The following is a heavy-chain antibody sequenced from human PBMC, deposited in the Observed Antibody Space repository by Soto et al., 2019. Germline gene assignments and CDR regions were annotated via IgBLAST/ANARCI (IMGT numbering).Heavy chain of an antibody. D-gene: IGHD2-15*01. J-gene: IGHJ4*02. CDR3: ARVYCSGGGCYSIDY. V-gene: IGHV1-46*03. CDR2: INPSGST. Sequence: QVQLVQSGAEVKKPGASVKVSCKASGYTFTTYYMHWVRQAPGQGLEWMGIINPSGSTYYAQKFQGIVTMTRDTSTSTVDMELSSLRSEDTAVYYCARVYCSGGGCYSIDYWGQGTLVTVSS. CDR1: GYTFTTYY.